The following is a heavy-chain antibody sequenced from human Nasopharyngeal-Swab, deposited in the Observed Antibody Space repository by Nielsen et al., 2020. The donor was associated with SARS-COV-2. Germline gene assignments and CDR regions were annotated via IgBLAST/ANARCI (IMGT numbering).Heavy chain of an antibody. J-gene: IGHJ4*02. D-gene: IGHD3-10*01. CDR1: GYTVTSYD. CDR3: ARYLGGFDY. V-gene: IGHV1-8*01. Sequence: ASVKVSGKASGYTVTSYDINWVRQATGQGLEWMRWMNPNSANTGYAQKFQGRVNITRNTSISTAYMELSSLRSEDTAVYYCARYLGGFDYWGQGTLVTVSS. CDR2: MNPNSANT.